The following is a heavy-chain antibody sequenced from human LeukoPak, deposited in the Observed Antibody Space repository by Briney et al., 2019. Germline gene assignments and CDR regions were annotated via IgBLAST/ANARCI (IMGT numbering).Heavy chain of an antibody. V-gene: IGHV1-18*01. CDR3: ARDTGGFDP. J-gene: IGHJ5*02. CDR1: GYNFDIFG. CDR2: ISALNGKS. D-gene: IGHD1-14*01. Sequence: ASVKVSCKASGYNFDIFGMTWVRQAPGQGFEWIGWISALNGKSDYAQKLQGRFTMTTDTSTSTAYMELRSLRSDDTAVYYCARDTGGFDPWGQGTLVTVSS.